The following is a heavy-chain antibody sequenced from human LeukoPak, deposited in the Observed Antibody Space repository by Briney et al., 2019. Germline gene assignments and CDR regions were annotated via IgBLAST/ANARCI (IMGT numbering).Heavy chain of an antibody. V-gene: IGHV4-4*02. CDR3: ARWYLDSSGYYSDY. Sequence: SSGTLSLTCAVSGGSISSSNWWSWVRQPPGKGLEWIGEIYHSGSTNYNPSLKSRVTMSVDTSKNQFSLKLSSVTAADTAVYYCARWYLDSSGYYSDYWGQGTLVTVSS. J-gene: IGHJ4*02. CDR2: IYHSGST. D-gene: IGHD3-22*01. CDR1: GGSISSSNW.